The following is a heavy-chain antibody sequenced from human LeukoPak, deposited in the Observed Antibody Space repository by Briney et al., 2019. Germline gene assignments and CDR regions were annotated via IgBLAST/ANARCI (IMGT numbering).Heavy chain of an antibody. Sequence: ASVKVSCKASGYTFTGYYMHWVRQAPGQGLEWMGWINPNSGGTNYAQKFQGRVTMTRDTSISTAYMELSRLRSDDTAVYYCARSNPYGDYYFVYWGQGTLVTVSP. CDR1: GYTFTGYY. D-gene: IGHD4-17*01. V-gene: IGHV1-2*02. CDR2: INPNSGGT. J-gene: IGHJ4*02. CDR3: ARSNPYGDYYFVY.